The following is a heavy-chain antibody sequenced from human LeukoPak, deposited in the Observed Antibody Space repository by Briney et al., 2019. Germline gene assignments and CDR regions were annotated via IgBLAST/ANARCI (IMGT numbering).Heavy chain of an antibody. CDR3: ARESSSQELGYRYNHDAFDI. V-gene: IGHV1-2*02. CDR1: GYTFTSYA. CDR2: INPHSGGT. J-gene: IGHJ3*02. D-gene: IGHD3-16*02. Sequence: ASVKVSCKASGYTFTSYAMNWVRQAPGQGLEWMGWINPHSGGTNYAQKFQGRVTMTRDTSISTAYMELSRLRSDDTAVYYCARESSSQELGYRYNHDAFDIWGQGTMVTVSS.